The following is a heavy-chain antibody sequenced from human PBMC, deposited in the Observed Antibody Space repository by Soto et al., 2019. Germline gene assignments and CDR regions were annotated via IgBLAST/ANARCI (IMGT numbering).Heavy chain of an antibody. Sequence: GGSLRLSCAASGFTFDDYAMHWVRQAPGKGLEWVSGISWNSGSIGYADSVKGRFTISRDNAKNSLYLQMNSLRAEDTALYYCATLFTYGGSTDFDYWGQGTLVTVSS. V-gene: IGHV3-9*01. CDR2: ISWNSGSI. CDR3: ATLFTYGGSTDFDY. CDR1: GFTFDDYA. J-gene: IGHJ4*02. D-gene: IGHD2-15*01.